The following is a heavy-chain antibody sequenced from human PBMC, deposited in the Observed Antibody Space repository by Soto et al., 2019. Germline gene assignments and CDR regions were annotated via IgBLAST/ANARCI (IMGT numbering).Heavy chain of an antibody. CDR3: ARGGLAWRYYYYYSMDV. CDR2: IIPIFGTA. J-gene: IGHJ6*02. Sequence: QVQLVQSGAEVKKPGSSVKVSCKASGGTFSSYAISWVRQAPGQGLEWMGGIIPIFGTANYAQKFQGRVTITADESTSTAYMELSSLRSEVTSVYYCARGGLAWRYYYYYSMDVWGQGTTVTVSS. V-gene: IGHV1-69*01. D-gene: IGHD3-3*02. CDR1: GGTFSSYA.